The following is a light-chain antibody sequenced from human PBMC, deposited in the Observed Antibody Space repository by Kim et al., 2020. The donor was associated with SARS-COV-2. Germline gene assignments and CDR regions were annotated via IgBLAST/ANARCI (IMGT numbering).Light chain of an antibody. V-gene: IGLV3-19*01. Sequence: SSELTQDPAVSVVLGQTVRITCQGDSLRSYYASWYQQKPGQAPVLVIYGKNNRPSGIPDRFSGSSSGNTASLTITGAQAEDEADYYCNSRDNSGNHPVVFGGGTQLTVL. CDR1: SLRSYY. CDR2: GKN. CDR3: NSRDNSGNHPVV. J-gene: IGLJ3*02.